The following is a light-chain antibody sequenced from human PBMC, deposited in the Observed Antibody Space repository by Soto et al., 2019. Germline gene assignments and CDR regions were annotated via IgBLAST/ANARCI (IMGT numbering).Light chain of an antibody. CDR1: QDISRW. Sequence: DIQMTQSPSSVSASVGDRVTITCWASQDISRWLAWYQQKPGRAPNLLIYSASSLLSGVPSRFSGSGSGTDFTLTISNLQPEDFATYYCQQASSFAITFGGGTKVEI. V-gene: IGKV1-12*01. CDR3: QQASSFAIT. CDR2: SAS. J-gene: IGKJ4*01.